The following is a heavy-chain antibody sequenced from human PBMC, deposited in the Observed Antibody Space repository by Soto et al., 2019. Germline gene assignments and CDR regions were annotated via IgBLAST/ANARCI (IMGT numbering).Heavy chain of an antibody. D-gene: IGHD6-13*01. V-gene: IGHV3-48*02. CDR1: GFTFMGYS. J-gene: IGHJ4*02. CDR3: AKDLSVAAAGAL. Sequence: PGGSLRLSCVVSGFTFMGYSMNWVRQAPGKGLEWISCIDSGSRTMDYAESVKGRFTISRDNAKNTLYLQMNSLRDEDTAVYYCAKDLSVAAAGALWGQGTLVTVSS. CDR2: IDSGSRTM.